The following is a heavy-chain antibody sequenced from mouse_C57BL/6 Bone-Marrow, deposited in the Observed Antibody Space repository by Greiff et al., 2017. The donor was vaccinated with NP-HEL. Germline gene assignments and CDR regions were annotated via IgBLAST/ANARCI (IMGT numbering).Heavy chain of an antibody. D-gene: IGHD1-1*01. CDR1: GYSITSDY. V-gene: IGHV3-8*01. Sequence: EVKLVESGPGLAKPSQTLSLTCSVTGYSITSDYWNWIRKFPGNKLEYMGYISYSGSTYYNPSLKSRISITRDTSKNQYYLQLNSVTTEDTATYYGARDYGSSYGYFDVWGTGTTVTVSS. CDR2: ISYSGST. J-gene: IGHJ1*03. CDR3: ARDYGSSYGYFDV.